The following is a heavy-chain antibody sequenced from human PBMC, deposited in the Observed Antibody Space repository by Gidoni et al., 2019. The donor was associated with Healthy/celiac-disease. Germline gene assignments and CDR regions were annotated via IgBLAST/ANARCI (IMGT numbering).Heavy chain of an antibody. Sequence: QVQLVQSGAEVKKPGASVKVSCKASGYTFTSYAMHWVRQAPGQRLEWMGWINAGNGNTKYSQKFQGRVTITRDTSASTAYMELSSLRSEDTAVYYCARDFKRIWFGELLFPEPFDYWGQGTLVTVSS. CDR3: ARDFKRIWFGELLFPEPFDY. CDR2: INAGNGNT. V-gene: IGHV1-3*01. D-gene: IGHD3-10*01. J-gene: IGHJ4*02. CDR1: GYTFTSYA.